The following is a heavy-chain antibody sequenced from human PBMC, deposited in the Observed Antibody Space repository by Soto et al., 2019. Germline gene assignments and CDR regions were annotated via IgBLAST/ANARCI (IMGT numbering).Heavy chain of an antibody. J-gene: IGHJ5*02. D-gene: IGHD2-2*01. CDR3: TRQGGQLPKLGLYNWFDP. V-gene: IGHV3-73*01. CDR1: GFTFSGSA. CDR2: IRSKANSYAT. Sequence: GGSLRLSCAASGFTFSGSAMHWVRQASGKGLEWVGRIRSKANSYATAYAASVKGRFTISRDDSKSTAYLQMNSLKAEDTAVYYCTRQGGQLPKLGLYNWFDPWGQGTLVTVSS.